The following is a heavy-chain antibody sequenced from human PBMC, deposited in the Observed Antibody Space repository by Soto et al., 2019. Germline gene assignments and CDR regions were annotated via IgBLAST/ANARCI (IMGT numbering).Heavy chain of an antibody. CDR3: ARTLPSGDRNRDYWFDP. CDR1: GGTFSTYA. Sequence: QVQLVQSGAEAKKPGSSVKVSCKASGGTFSTYAINWVRQAPGQGLQWMGGVIPIFGTSNYAQRFQGRVTITADKSTSTAYMELRSLRSEDTAVYYCARTLPSGDRNRDYWFDPWGQGTLVTVSS. D-gene: IGHD2-21*02. J-gene: IGHJ5*02. V-gene: IGHV1-69*06. CDR2: VIPIFGTS.